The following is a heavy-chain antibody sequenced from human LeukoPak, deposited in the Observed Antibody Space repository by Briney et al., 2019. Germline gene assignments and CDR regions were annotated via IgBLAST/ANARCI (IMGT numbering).Heavy chain of an antibody. CDR1: GFTFSSYA. Sequence: GGSLRLSCAASGFTFSSYAMTWVRQAPGKGLEWVSTISGSGGNTYYADSVKGRFTISRDNSKNTLYLQMSSLRAEDTAVYYCAKSRGYYYDSSGYPNYFHYWGQGTLVTVSS. D-gene: IGHD3-22*01. V-gene: IGHV3-23*01. J-gene: IGHJ4*02. CDR2: ISGSGGNT. CDR3: AKSRGYYYDSSGYPNYFHY.